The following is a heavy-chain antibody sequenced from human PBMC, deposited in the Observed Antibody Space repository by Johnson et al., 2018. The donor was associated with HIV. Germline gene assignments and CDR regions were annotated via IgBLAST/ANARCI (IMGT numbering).Heavy chain of an antibody. V-gene: IGHV3-30*04. Sequence: QMQLVESGGGVVQPGRSLRLSCAASGFTFSSYTMHWVRQAPGKGLEWVAVISYDGKNKDYADPVKGRFTLSRDNSKNTLYLQLSSLRTEDTAVFYCARGGVVHDAFDMWGQGTMVTVSS. J-gene: IGHJ3*02. CDR2: ISYDGKNK. CDR3: ARGGVVHDAFDM. D-gene: IGHD2-2*01. CDR1: GFTFSSYT.